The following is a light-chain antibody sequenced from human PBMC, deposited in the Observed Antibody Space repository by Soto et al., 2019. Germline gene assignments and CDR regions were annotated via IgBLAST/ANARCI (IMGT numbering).Light chain of an antibody. CDR1: QSITDW. J-gene: IGKJ1*01. CDR2: KAS. Sequence: DIQMTQSPSTLSASVGDRVTITCRASQSITDWLAWYQQKPGKAPKFLIYKASNLEGGVPSRFSGSESGTEFTLTISSVQPDYFSNYYFQYWDDYLWTFGQGTKVEIK. V-gene: IGKV1-5*03. CDR3: QYWDDYLWT.